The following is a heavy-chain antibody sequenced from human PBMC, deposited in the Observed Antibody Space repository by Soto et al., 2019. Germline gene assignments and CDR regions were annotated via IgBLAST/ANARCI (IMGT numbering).Heavy chain of an antibody. CDR1: GGSFSGFY. CDR3: ARADRTLVTSYGLDV. Sequence: ASETLSLTCGVSGGSFSGFYWTWIRQPPGEGLEWIGEINHSGTTNFNPSLRSRLTISLDSSKKHFSLKLTSMTAADAAVYYCARADRTLVTSYGLDVWGQGTTVTVSS. D-gene: IGHD2-21*02. J-gene: IGHJ6*02. CDR2: INHSGTT. V-gene: IGHV4-34*01.